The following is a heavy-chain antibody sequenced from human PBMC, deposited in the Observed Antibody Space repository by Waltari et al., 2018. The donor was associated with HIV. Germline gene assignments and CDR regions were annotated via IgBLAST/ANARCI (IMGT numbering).Heavy chain of an antibody. CDR2: IKQEGSEK. V-gene: IGHV3-7*04. CDR1: GFTFSSYW. J-gene: IGHJ4*02. Sequence: EVQLVESGGGLVQPGGSLRLSCAASGFTFSSYWMSWVRQAPGKGLEWVDNIKQEGSEKYYVDSGNGRFTISRDNAENSLYLQMNSLRAEDTAVYYCARGGFYGSGSKVNWGQGTLVTVSS. CDR3: ARGGFYGSGSKVN. D-gene: IGHD3-10*01.